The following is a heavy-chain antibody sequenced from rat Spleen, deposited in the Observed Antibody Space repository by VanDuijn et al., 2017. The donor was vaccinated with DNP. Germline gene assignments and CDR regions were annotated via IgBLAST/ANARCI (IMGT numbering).Heavy chain of an antibody. CDR3: AREGDYYDGSYDY. V-gene: IGHV5-27*01. J-gene: IGHJ2*01. Sequence: EVRLVESGGDLVQPGRSLKLSCAASGFTFSDYYMAWVRQAPTKGLEWVAYITSSGGSTNYRDSVKGRFTISRDNAKNTLYLQMNSLRSEDSATYYCAREGDYYDGSYDYWGQGVLVTVSS. CDR2: ITSSGGST. CDR1: GFTFSDYY. D-gene: IGHD1-12*02.